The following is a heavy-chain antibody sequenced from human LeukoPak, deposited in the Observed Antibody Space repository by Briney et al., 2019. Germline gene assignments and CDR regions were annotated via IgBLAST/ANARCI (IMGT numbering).Heavy chain of an antibody. V-gene: IGHV4-59*12. CDR2: IYYSGRT. Sequence: SETLSLTCTVSGGSISSYYWSWIRQPPGKGLEWTGYIYYSGRTNYNPSLKSRVTISVDTSKNQFSLRLSSVTAADTAVYYCARGPADYNKLKPGDRDGYNYKSKRTPFDYWGQGTLVTVSS. D-gene: IGHD5-24*01. CDR1: GGSISSYY. CDR3: ARGPADYNKLKPGDRDGYNYKSKRTPFDY. J-gene: IGHJ4*02.